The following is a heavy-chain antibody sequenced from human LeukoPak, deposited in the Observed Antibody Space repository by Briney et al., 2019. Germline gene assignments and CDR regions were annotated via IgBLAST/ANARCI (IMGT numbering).Heavy chain of an antibody. Sequence: GGSLRLSCAASGFTLSNYAMSWVRQAPGKGLEWVSAIGGSGATTYYADSVKGRFTISRDNSENILYLQMNSLRAEDTAIYYCARKLFGGGYYYDYWGQGTLVTVSS. CDR2: IGGSGATT. D-gene: IGHD3-22*01. CDR3: ARKLFGGGYYYDY. J-gene: IGHJ4*02. V-gene: IGHV3-23*01. CDR1: GFTLSNYA.